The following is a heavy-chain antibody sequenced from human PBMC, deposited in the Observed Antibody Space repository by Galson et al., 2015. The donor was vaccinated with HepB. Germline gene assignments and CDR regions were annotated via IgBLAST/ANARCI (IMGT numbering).Heavy chain of an antibody. D-gene: IGHD1-26*01. V-gene: IGHV3-23*01. CDR1: GFTVSSNY. Sequence: SLRLSCAASGFTVSSNYMSWVRQAPGKGLEWVSAISGSGGSTYYADSVKGRFTISRDNSKNTLYLQMNSLRAEDTAVYYCANIVGATSWGQGTLVTVSS. CDR3: ANIVGATS. CDR2: ISGSGGST. J-gene: IGHJ5*02.